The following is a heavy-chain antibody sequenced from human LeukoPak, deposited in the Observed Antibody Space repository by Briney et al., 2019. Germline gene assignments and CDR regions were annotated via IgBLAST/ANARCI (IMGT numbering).Heavy chain of an antibody. Sequence: GGSLRLSCAASGITFRSYWMNWVRQAPGKGLEWVASINQDGRGKNYVDSVKGRFTVSGDNAKKYLQMNSLRAEDTAVYYCAMNWNVPPRDYWGQGTLVTVSS. CDR3: AMNWNVPPRDY. D-gene: IGHD1-1*01. J-gene: IGHJ4*02. CDR1: GITFRSYW. CDR2: INQDGRGK. V-gene: IGHV3-7*01.